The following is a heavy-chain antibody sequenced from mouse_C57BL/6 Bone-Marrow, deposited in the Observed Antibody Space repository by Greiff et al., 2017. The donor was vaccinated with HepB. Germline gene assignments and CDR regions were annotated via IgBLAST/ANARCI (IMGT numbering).Heavy chain of an antibody. Sequence: QVQLQQPGAELVKPGASVKMSCKASGYTFTSYWITWVKQRPGQGLEWIGDIYPGSGSTNYNEKFKGKATLTVDTSSSTAYMQLSSLTSEDSAVYYCARGDYCGSSHDYWGQGTTLTVSS. D-gene: IGHD1-1*01. CDR2: IYPGSGST. CDR1: GYTFTSYW. CDR3: ARGDYCGSSHDY. J-gene: IGHJ2*01. V-gene: IGHV1-55*01.